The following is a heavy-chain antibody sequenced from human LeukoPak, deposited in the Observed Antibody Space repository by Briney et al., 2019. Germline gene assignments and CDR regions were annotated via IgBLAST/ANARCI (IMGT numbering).Heavy chain of an antibody. V-gene: IGHV1-2*02. CDR2: IHPNRGGT. CDR1: GYTFTSYY. Sequence: ASVTVSCKASGYTFTSYYMHWVRQAPGQGLEWRGWIHPNRGGTNYAQKFQGTVTMTRATSISTAYMELSRLRSAATAVYACARVGGWARRWFDPWGQGTLVTVSS. CDR3: ARVGGWARRWFDP. J-gene: IGHJ5*02. D-gene: IGHD6-19*01.